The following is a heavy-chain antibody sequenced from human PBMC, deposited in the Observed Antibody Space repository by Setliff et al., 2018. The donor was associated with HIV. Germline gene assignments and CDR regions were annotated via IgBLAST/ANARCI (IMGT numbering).Heavy chain of an antibody. V-gene: IGHV2-26*01. D-gene: IGHD3-3*01. CDR1: GFSLSNAGMG. CDR3: ARGTFFGVVIGNYYMDV. J-gene: IGHJ6*03. CDR2: IFSNDEK. Sequence: SGPTLVNPTETLTLTCTVSGFSLSNAGMGVSWIRQPPGKALEWLAHIFSNDEKSYSTSLKSRLTISKDTSKSQVVLTMTNMDPVDTATYYCARGTFFGVVIGNYYMDVWGKGTTVTVSS.